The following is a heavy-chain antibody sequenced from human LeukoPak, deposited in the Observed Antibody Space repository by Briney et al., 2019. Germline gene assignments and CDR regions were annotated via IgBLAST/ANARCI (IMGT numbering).Heavy chain of an antibody. J-gene: IGHJ5*02. CDR2: IYPGYSDA. CDR3: VRFGLTSSLDH. V-gene: IGHV5-51*01. CDR1: GYNLTNNW. D-gene: IGHD6-13*01. Sequence: GESLKISCKISGYNLTNNWIGWVRPVPGKGLEWMGLIYPGYSDAKYSPSFQGQVTLSVDASISTAYLQLSGLRASDTAIYYCVRFGLTSSLDHWGQGTLVTVSS.